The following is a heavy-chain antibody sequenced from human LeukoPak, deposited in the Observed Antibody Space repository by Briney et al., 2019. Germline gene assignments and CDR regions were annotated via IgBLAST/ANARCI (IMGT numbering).Heavy chain of an antibody. D-gene: IGHD3-16*02. CDR1: GFTFSSYA. Sequence: GGSLRLSCAASGFTFSSYAMNWVRQAPGKGLEWVSGISNGGGTTYYADSVKGRFTISRDNSKNTLDLQMNSLRAEDTAVYYCAREEGGGDYVWGSYRYTEYFQHWGQGTLVTVSS. CDR2: ISNGGGTT. J-gene: IGHJ1*01. CDR3: AREEGGGDYVWGSYRYTEYFQH. V-gene: IGHV3-23*01.